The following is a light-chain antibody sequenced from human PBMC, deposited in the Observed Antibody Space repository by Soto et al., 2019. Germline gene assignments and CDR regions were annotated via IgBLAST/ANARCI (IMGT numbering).Light chain of an antibody. CDR2: RAS. Sequence: DIVMTQSPDSLAVSLGERATINCKSSQSVLYSSNNKNYLALYQQKPGQPPKLLIYRASTRESGVPDRFSGRGSGTDFPLTLCSRQAEDVAVYYCQQYYSTPYTFGQGTKLEIK. V-gene: IGKV4-1*01. CDR3: QQYYSTPYT. J-gene: IGKJ2*01. CDR1: QSVLYSSNNKNY.